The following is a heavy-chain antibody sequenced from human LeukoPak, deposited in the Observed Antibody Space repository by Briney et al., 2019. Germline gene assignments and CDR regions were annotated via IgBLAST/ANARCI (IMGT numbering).Heavy chain of an antibody. CDR1: GYTFTDYF. J-gene: IGHJ4*02. Sequence: ASVKVSCKASGYTFTDYFIHWVRQAPGQGLEWMGWINPNSGGTKYAQKFQGRLIMTRDTSISTAYMELSSLRSDDTAVFYCARDPSQGYGNWGQGTLVTVSS. CDR3: ARDPSQGYGN. V-gene: IGHV1-2*02. D-gene: IGHD4-17*01. CDR2: INPNSGGT.